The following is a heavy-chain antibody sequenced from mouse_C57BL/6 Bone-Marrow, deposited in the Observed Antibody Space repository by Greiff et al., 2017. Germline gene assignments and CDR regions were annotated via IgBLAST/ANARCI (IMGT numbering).Heavy chain of an antibody. Sequence: VQLQQSGAELARPGASVKLSCKASGYTFTSYGISWVKQRTGQGLEWIGEIYPRSGNTYYNEKFKGKATLTADKSSSTEYMELRSLTSADSAVYFCARGLYYGSNYWYFDVWGTGTTVTVSS. V-gene: IGHV1-81*01. D-gene: IGHD1-1*01. J-gene: IGHJ1*03. CDR2: IYPRSGNT. CDR3: ARGLYYGSNYWYFDV. CDR1: GYTFTSYG.